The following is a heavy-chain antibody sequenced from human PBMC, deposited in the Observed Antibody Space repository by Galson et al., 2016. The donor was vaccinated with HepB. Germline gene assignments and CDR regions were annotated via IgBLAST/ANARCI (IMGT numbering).Heavy chain of an antibody. CDR3: ARPPTGDFWSGFYTY. V-gene: IGHV3-7*05. CDR2: IKQDGSEK. J-gene: IGHJ4*02. D-gene: IGHD3-3*01. Sequence: SLRLSCAASGFTFSSYWMNRVRQAPGKGLEWVANIKQDGSEKYYVDSVKGRFTISRDNAKNSLYLQMNSLRAEDTAVYYCARPPTGDFWSGFYTYWGQGTLVTVSS. CDR1: GFTFSSYW.